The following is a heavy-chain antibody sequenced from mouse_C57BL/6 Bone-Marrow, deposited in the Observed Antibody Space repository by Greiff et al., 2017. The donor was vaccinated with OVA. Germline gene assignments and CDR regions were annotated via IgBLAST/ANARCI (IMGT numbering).Heavy chain of an antibody. CDR3: ARSTYYGSSYDFDY. V-gene: IGHV1-76*01. J-gene: IGHJ2*01. D-gene: IGHD1-1*01. CDR2: IYPGSGNT. Sequence: QVQLQQSGAELVRPGASVKLSCKASGYTFTDYYINWVKQRPGQGLEWIARIYPGSGNTYYNEKFKGKATLTAEKSSSTAYMQLSSLTSEDSAVYFCARSTYYGSSYDFDYWGQGTTLTVSS. CDR1: GYTFTDYY.